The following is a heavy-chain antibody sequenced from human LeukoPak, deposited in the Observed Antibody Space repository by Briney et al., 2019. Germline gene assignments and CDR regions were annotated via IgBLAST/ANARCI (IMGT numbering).Heavy chain of an antibody. J-gene: IGHJ4*02. V-gene: IGHV3-21*01. Sequence: GGSLRLSCAASGFTFSSYSMNWVRQAPGKGLEWVSSISSSSSYLYYADSVKGRFTISRDNAKNSLYLQMNSLRAEDTAVYYCARDYGDPYYFDYWGRGTLVTVSS. D-gene: IGHD4-17*01. CDR2: ISSSSSYL. CDR1: GFTFSSYS. CDR3: ARDYGDPYYFDY.